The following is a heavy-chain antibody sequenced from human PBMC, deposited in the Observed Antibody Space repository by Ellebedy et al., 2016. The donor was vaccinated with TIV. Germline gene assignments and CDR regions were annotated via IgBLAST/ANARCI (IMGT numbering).Heavy chain of an antibody. J-gene: IGHJ5*01. Sequence: GESLKISCQTSGYTFTRYFIAWVRQMPGKGLQWMGRIDPRDSYTNYSPSFEGHVTLSADKSISTAYLQWSSLKASDSAIYYCARGVSAGSGWLDPWGPGTLVTVSS. CDR1: GYTFTRYF. D-gene: IGHD3-3*01. CDR3: ARGVSAGSGWLDP. V-gene: IGHV5-10-1*01. CDR2: IDPRDSYT.